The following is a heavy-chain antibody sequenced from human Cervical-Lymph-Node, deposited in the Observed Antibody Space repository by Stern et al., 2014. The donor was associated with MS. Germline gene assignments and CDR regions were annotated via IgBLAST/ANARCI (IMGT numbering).Heavy chain of an antibody. CDR3: ALSAFDF. CDR1: GFTFTNYY. Sequence: MQPVESGAEVKKPGASVKVSCKASGFTFTNYYVHWVRQAPGQGLEWMGIINRSDDDTGYAQRFQGRLTVTRDTSSSTVYMELTSLRYDDTAVYYCALSAFDFWGQGTLVTVSS. V-gene: IGHV1-46*01. J-gene: IGHJ4*02. D-gene: IGHD5/OR15-5a*01. CDR2: INRSDDDT.